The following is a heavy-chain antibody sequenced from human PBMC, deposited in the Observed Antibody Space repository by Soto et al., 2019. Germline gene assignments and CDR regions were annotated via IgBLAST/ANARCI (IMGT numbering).Heavy chain of an antibody. CDR3: AKNSYYYGMDV. CDR1: GFTFSSYG. J-gene: IGHJ6*02. CDR2: ISYDGSNK. Sequence: QVQLVESGGGVVQPGRSLRLSCAASGFTFSSYGMHWVRQAPGKGLEWVAVISYDGSNKYYADSVKGRFTISKDNSKNTLYLQMNRLRAEDTAVYYCAKNSYYYGMDVWGQGTTVTVSS. V-gene: IGHV3-30*18.